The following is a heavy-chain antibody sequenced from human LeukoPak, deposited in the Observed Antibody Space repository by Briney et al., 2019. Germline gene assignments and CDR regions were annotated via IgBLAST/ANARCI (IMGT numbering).Heavy chain of an antibody. V-gene: IGHV3-21*04. CDR1: GFTLSGYS. CDR2: ITSSSNYI. CDR3: ARDPAGASSSWYYFDN. D-gene: IGHD6-13*01. J-gene: IGHJ4*02. Sequence: GGSLRLSCAASGFTLSGYSMTWVRQAPGKGLECVSFITSSSNYIYYADSVKGRFTIPRDTAKNSLYLQMSSLRTEDTAMYYCARDPAGASSSWYYFDNWGQGTLVTVSS.